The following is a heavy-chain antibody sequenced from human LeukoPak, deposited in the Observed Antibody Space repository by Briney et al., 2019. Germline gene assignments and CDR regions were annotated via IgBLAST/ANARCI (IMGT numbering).Heavy chain of an antibody. D-gene: IGHD3-16*01. J-gene: IGHJ4*02. CDR1: GGSISSSSYY. Sequence: NPSETLSLTCTVSGGSISSSSYYWGWIRQPPGKGLEWIGSIYYTGSAYYNPSLKSRVTISVDTSKKQFSLKLSSVTAADTAVYYCARFARGGKDYWGQGTLVTVSS. V-gene: IGHV4-39*07. CDR2: IYYTGSA. CDR3: ARFARGGKDY.